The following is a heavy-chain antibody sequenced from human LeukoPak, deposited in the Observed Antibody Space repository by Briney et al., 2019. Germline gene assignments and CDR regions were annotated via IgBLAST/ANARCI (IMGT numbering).Heavy chain of an antibody. V-gene: IGHV3-30-3*01. CDR1: GFTFRSYA. CDR3: ARDRDIAAAADPNWFDP. CDR2: ISYDGSNK. J-gene: IGHJ5*02. D-gene: IGHD6-13*01. Sequence: GGSLRLSCAASGFTFRSYAMSWVRQAPGKGLEWVAVISYDGSNKYYADSVKGRFTISRDNSKNTLYLQMNSLRAEDTAVYYCARDRDIAAAADPNWFDPWGQGTLVTVSS.